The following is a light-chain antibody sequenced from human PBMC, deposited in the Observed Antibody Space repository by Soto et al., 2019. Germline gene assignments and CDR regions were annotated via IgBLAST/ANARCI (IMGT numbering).Light chain of an antibody. CDR1: QSIDSR. CDR3: QHYKTYSRT. J-gene: IGKJ1*01. Sequence: DIQMTQSPSTLSASGGDRVTITCRASQSIDSRLAWYQQKPGKAPKLLIYDASRLENGVPLRFSGSGSGTEFTLTISSLQPDDSATYYCQHYKTYSRTFGQGTKVEIK. V-gene: IGKV1-5*01. CDR2: DAS.